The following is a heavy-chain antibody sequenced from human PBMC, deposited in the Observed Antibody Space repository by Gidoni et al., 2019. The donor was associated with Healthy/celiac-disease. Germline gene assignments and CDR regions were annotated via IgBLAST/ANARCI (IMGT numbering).Heavy chain of an antibody. Sequence: QNTLKESGPTLVKPTQTLTLTGTFSGFAPSSSGVGVGWIRQPPGKALEWLSLLYWDDDKRYSPSLKSRLTITKDTSNNQVVLTMTHMDPVDTATYYCAYSPDYGGDYWGQGTLVTVSS. CDR1: GFAPSSSGVG. D-gene: IGHD4-17*01. J-gene: IGHJ4*02. V-gene: IGHV2-5*02. CDR2: LYWDDDK. CDR3: AYSPDYGGDY.